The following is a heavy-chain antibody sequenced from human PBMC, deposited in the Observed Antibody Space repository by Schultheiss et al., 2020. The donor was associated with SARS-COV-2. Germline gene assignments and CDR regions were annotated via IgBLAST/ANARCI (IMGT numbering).Heavy chain of an antibody. CDR1: GGSISSYY. Sequence: SETLSLTCTVSGGSISSYYWSWIRQPPGKGLEWIGSIYYSGSTNYNPSLKSRVTISVDTSKNQFSLKLSSVTAADTAVYYCARSIAAAGNYFDYWGQGTLVTVSS. D-gene: IGHD6-13*01. J-gene: IGHJ4*02. V-gene: IGHV4-59*08. CDR3: ARSIAAAGNYFDY. CDR2: IYYSGST.